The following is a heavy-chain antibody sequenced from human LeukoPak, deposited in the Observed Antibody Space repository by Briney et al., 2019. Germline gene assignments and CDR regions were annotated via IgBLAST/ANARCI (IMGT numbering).Heavy chain of an antibody. CDR1: GYTLTELS. V-gene: IGHV1-24*01. D-gene: IGHD1-26*01. J-gene: IGHJ6*02. Sequence: ASVKVSCKVSGYTLTELSMHWVRRAPGKGLEWMGGFDPEDGETIYAQKFQGRVTMTEDTSTDTAYMELSSLRSEDTAVYYCATGGGSYPTNGYYYYYGMDVWGQGTTVTVSS. CDR3: ATGGGSYPTNGYYYYYGMDV. CDR2: FDPEDGET.